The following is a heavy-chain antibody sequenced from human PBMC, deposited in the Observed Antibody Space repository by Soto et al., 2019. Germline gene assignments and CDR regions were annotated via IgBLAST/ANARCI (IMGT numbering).Heavy chain of an antibody. Sequence: QVQLVESGGGVVQPGRSLRLSCAASGFTFSSYGMHWVRQAPGKGLEWVAVISYDGSNKYYADSVKGRFTISRDNSKNTLYLQMNSLRAKDTAVYYCAKDDSSGYYYSPDYWGQGTLVTVSS. CDR3: AKDDSSGYYYSPDY. D-gene: IGHD3-22*01. CDR2: ISYDGSNK. CDR1: GFTFSSYG. J-gene: IGHJ4*02. V-gene: IGHV3-30*18.